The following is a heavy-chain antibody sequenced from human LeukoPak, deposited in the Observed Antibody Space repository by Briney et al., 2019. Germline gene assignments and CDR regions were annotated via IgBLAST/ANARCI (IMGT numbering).Heavy chain of an antibody. CDR2: IKQDGSKK. J-gene: IGHJ5*02. CDR3: ARDLIT. D-gene: IGHD3-16*01. V-gene: IGHV3-7*01. CDR1: GFPFSSYW. Sequence: PGGSLRLSCVASGFPFSSYWMTWVRQAPGKGLEWVANIKQDGSKKSYVDSVKGRFTISRDNAKNSLYLQMNSLRAEDTAVYYCARDLITWGQGTLVTVSS.